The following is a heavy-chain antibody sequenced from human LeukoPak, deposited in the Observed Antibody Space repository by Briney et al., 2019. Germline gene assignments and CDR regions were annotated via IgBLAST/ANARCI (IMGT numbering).Heavy chain of an antibody. CDR3: ARETRNQLWLHYYYYMDV. V-gene: IGHV4-59*01. J-gene: IGHJ6*03. Sequence: PSETLSLTCTVSGGSISSYYWSWIRQPPGKGLEWIVYIYYSGSTNYNPSLKSRVTISVDTSKNQFSLKLSSVTAADTAVYYCARETRNQLWLHYYYYMDVWGKGTTVTVSS. CDR2: IYYSGST. CDR1: GGSISSYY. D-gene: IGHD5-18*01.